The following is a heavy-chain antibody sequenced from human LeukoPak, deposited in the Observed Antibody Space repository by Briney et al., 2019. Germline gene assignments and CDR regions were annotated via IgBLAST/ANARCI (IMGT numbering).Heavy chain of an antibody. CDR1: GFTFSSYA. CDR2: ISGSGGST. CDR3: AKVGPRSSTIFSLEKPLPDY. Sequence: GGSLRLSCAASGFTFSSYAMSWVRQAPGKGLEWVSAISGSGGSTYYADSVKGRFTISRDNSKNTLYLQMNSLRAEDTAVYYCAKVGPRSSTIFSLEKPLPDYWGQGTLVTVSS. V-gene: IGHV3-23*01. J-gene: IGHJ4*02. D-gene: IGHD3-3*01.